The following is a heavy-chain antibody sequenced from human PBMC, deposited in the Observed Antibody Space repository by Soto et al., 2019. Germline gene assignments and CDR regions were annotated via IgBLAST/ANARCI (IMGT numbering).Heavy chain of an antibody. CDR3: IAAPYYYYGMDV. CDR1: GFTFSSYA. V-gene: IGHV3-23*01. J-gene: IGHJ6*02. CDR2: ISGSDSSA. Sequence: GGSLRLSCAASGFTFSSYAMNWVRQAPGKGLEWVSVISGSDSSAYYADSVKGRFTISRDNSKNTLYLQMNSLRAEDTAVYYGIAAPYYYYGMDVWGQGTTVTVS. D-gene: IGHD6-25*01.